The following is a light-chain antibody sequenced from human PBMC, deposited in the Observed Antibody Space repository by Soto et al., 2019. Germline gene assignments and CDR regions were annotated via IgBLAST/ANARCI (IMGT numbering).Light chain of an antibody. V-gene: IGLV2-14*01. J-gene: IGLJ1*01. Sequence: QSALTQPASVSGSPGQSITISCAGTSSDVGAYNYVSWYQQHPGKAPKLMIYDVNDRPSGDSNRFSGSKPGNTASLTISGLQAEDEADYYCSSWTSGATYVFGSGTKVTVL. CDR3: SSWTSGATYV. CDR1: SSDVGAYNY. CDR2: DVN.